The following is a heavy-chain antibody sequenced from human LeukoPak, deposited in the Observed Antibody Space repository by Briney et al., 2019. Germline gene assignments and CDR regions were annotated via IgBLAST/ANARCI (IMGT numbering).Heavy chain of an antibody. J-gene: IGHJ4*02. V-gene: IGHV3-33*06. CDR2: ILSDGSKE. D-gene: IGHD2/OR15-2a*01. CDR3: ANDVIGFDY. Sequence: GGSLRLSCAASGFTFSSYGMHWVRQAPGKGLEWVAVILSDGSKEFYTDSVKGRFTISRDNSKNTLYLQMNSLRAEDTAVYYCANDVIGFDYWGQGTLVTVSS. CDR1: GFTFSSYG.